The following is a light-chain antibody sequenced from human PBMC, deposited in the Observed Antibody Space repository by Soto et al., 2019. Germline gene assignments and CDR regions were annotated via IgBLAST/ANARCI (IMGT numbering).Light chain of an antibody. CDR2: TTS. CDR3: RQSYSTPWT. V-gene: IGKV1-39*01. Sequence: DIQMTQSPSSLSASVGDRVTITCRAGQSISTYLNWYQQKPGKAPKLLIYTTSSLQSGVPSRFSGSGSGTDFTLTISSLQPEDFATYYCRQSYSTPWTFGQGTKVDIK. CDR1: QSISTY. J-gene: IGKJ1*01.